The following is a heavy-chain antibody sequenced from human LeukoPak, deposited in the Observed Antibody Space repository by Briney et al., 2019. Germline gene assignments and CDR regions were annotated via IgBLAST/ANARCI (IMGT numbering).Heavy chain of an antibody. CDR1: GFTFSGSA. CDR3: VKGSSSSRPYYFDY. CDR2: ISGSSDST. Sequence: TGGSLRLSCAASGFTFSGSAMHWVRQAPGKGLEWVSAISGSSDSTYDADSVKGRFTISRDNSKNTLYLQMNSLRAEDTAVYYCVKGSSSSRPYYFDYWGQGTLVTVSS. D-gene: IGHD6-6*01. J-gene: IGHJ4*02. V-gene: IGHV3-23*01.